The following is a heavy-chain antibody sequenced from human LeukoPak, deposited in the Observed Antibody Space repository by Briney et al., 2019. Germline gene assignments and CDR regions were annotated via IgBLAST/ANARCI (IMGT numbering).Heavy chain of an antibody. CDR1: GFTLSSYW. Sequence: GGSLRLSCAASGFTLSSYWMSWVRQAPGQGLEWVANINPDGSEKYYVDSVKGRFTISRDTAKDSLILQMNSLRAEDTAVYYCARDASGYSSSWGFFDYWGQGTLVTVSS. J-gene: IGHJ4*02. CDR3: ARDASGYSSSWGFFDY. CDR2: INPDGSEK. V-gene: IGHV3-7*01. D-gene: IGHD6-13*01.